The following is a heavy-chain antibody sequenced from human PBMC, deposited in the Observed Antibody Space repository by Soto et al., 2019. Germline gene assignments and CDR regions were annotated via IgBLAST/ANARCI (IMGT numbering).Heavy chain of an antibody. Sequence: ASVKVSCKVSGYTLTELSMHWVRQAPGKGLEWMGCFDAGDGKTIYAQKFQGRVTITRDTSASTAYMELSSLRSEDTAVYYCARVDSSSSLPLDYWGQGTLVTVSS. CDR2: FDAGDGKT. CDR1: GYTLTELS. V-gene: IGHV1-24*01. D-gene: IGHD6-6*01. J-gene: IGHJ4*02. CDR3: ARVDSSSSLPLDY.